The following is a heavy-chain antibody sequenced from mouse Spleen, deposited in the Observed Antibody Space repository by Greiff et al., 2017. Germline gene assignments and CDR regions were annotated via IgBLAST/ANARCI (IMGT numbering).Heavy chain of an antibody. J-gene: IGHJ2*01. CDR2: IWRGGST. D-gene: IGHD2-4*01. CDR3: AKNGGYYEGYFDY. V-gene: IGHV2-5-1*01. Sequence: QVQLKESGPSLVQPSQSLSITCTVSGFSLTSYGVHWVRQSPGKGLEWLGVIWRGGSTDYNAAFMSRLSITKDNSKSQVFFKMNSLQADDTAIYYCAKNGGYYEGYFDYWGQGTTLTVSS. CDR1: GFSLTSYG.